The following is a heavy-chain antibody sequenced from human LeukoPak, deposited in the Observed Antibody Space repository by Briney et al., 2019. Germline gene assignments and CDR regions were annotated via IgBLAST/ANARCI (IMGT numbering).Heavy chain of an antibody. CDR2: IIPIFGTA. D-gene: IGHD2-2*01. CDR1: GGTFSSYA. V-gene: IGHV1-69*05. Sequence: ASVKVSCKASGGTFSSYAISWVRQAPGQGLEWMGGIIPIFGTANYAQKFQGRVTITTDESTSTAYMELSSLRSEDTGVYYCARGDIVVVPAAIMSRAFDIWGQGTMVTVSS. J-gene: IGHJ3*02. CDR3: ARGDIVVVPAAIMSRAFDI.